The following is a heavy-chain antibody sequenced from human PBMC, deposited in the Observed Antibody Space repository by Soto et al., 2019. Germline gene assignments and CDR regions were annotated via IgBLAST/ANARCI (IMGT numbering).Heavy chain of an antibody. J-gene: IGHJ4*02. V-gene: IGHV3-33*01. CDR2: IWYDGINK. CDR1: GFTFSSNG. Sequence: QVQLVESGGGVVQPGRSLRLSCAASGFTFSSNGMHWVRQAPGKGLEWVAFIWYDGINKYYADSVKGRFTISRDNSKKTLYLQMNSLRAEDTAVYYCARDPYYYGSGSYYFDYWGQGTLVTVSS. CDR3: ARDPYYYGSGSYYFDY. D-gene: IGHD3-10*01.